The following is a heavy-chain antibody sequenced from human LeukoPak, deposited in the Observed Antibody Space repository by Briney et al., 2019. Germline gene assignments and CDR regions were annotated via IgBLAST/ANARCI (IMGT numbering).Heavy chain of an antibody. CDR3: ARGGMQWPQRGWFDP. CDR2: IYDSGST. J-gene: IGHJ5*02. CDR1: GGSIRSSYYY. D-gene: IGHD6-19*01. V-gene: IGHV4-39*07. Sequence: SETLSLTCTVSGGSIRSSYYYWGWIRQPPGKGLEWIGSIYDSGSTNYNPSLKSRVTMSVDTSKNQFSLKLSSVTAADTALYYCARGGMQWPQRGWFDPWGQGTLVTVSS.